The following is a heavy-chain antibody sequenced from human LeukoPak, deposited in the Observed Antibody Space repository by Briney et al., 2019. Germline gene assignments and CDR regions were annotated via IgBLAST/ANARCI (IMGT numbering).Heavy chain of an antibody. Sequence: AGGSLRLSCAASGFTFFSYWMHWVRQVPGKGLMWVSRINSDGGITNYADSVKGRFTISRDNAKNTLFLQMNSLRAEDTAVYYCARDILEWFHRGDGFDLWGQGTMVTVSS. V-gene: IGHV3-74*01. CDR2: INSDGGIT. D-gene: IGHD3-3*01. CDR1: GFTFFSYW. J-gene: IGHJ3*01. CDR3: ARDILEWFHRGDGFDL.